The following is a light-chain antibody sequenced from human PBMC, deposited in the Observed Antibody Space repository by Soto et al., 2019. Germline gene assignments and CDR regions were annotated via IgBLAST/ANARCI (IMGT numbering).Light chain of an antibody. Sequence: QSALTQPASVSGSPGQSIAISCTGTSSDVGGYEYVSWYQQHPDKAPKIMIYDVSNRPSGVPNRFSGSKSGNTASLTISGLQAEDEADYYCSSYTSSSTSVSGTGTKVTVL. CDR3: SSYTSSSTSV. V-gene: IGLV2-14*01. CDR2: DVS. J-gene: IGLJ1*01. CDR1: SSDVGGYEY.